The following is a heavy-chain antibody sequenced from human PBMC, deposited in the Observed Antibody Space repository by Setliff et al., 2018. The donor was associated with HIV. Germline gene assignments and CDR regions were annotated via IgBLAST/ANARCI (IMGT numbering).Heavy chain of an antibody. V-gene: IGHV4-31*03. CDR2: IYYSGST. J-gene: IGHJ2*01. CDR1: GGSISSGGYY. Sequence: SETLSLTCTVSGGSISSGGYYWSWSRQHPGEGLEWIGNIYYSGSTYYNPSLTSRATVSVDTSKNHFSLKLTSVTAADTAVYYCARALGIGGWYFDLWGRGTLVTVSS. D-gene: IGHD7-27*01. CDR3: ARALGIGGWYFDL.